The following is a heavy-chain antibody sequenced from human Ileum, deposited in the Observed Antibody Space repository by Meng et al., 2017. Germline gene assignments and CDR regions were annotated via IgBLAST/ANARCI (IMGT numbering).Heavy chain of an antibody. D-gene: IGHD6-25*01. V-gene: IGHV3-20*04. CDR3: ARDLRYSSGFYGMDV. Sequence: GGSLRLSCAASGFNIVDYDMNWVRQPPGKGLEWVSGINRNGDSTGYADSVKGRFTISKDNAKNSLYLQMNSLRGEDTAVYYCARDLRYSSGFYGMDVWGQGTTVTVSS. J-gene: IGHJ6*02. CDR1: GFNIVDYD. CDR2: INRNGDST.